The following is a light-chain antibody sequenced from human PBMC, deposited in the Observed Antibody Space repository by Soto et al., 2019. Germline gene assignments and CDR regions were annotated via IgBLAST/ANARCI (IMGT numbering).Light chain of an antibody. CDR1: QNIRSNH. CDR2: AAS. J-gene: IGKJ2*01. CDR3: QQYGGSPYT. Sequence: EIVLTQSPGTLSLSPGERVTLSCRASQNIRSNHLAWYQQRPGQAPRLLIFAASGRPTAIPDRFSGSGSGSDFTLSISRLEPEDFAMYYCQQYGGSPYTFGQGTKLEIK. V-gene: IGKV3-20*01.